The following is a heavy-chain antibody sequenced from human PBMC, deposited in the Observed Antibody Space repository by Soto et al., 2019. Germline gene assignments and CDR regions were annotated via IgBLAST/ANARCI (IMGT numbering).Heavy chain of an antibody. CDR1: GFTFSNAW. CDR2: IKSKTDGGTT. V-gene: IGHV3-15*07. CDR3: TTGYKITMVRGVLFPDTPRANYYGMAV. Sequence: GGSLRLSCAAPGFTFSNAWMNWVRQAPGKGLEWVGRIKSKTDGGTTDYAAPVKGRFTISRDDSKNTLYLQMNSLKTEDTAVYYCTTGYKITMVRGVLFPDTPRANYYGMAVWGQGTTVTSP. D-gene: IGHD3-10*01. J-gene: IGHJ6*02.